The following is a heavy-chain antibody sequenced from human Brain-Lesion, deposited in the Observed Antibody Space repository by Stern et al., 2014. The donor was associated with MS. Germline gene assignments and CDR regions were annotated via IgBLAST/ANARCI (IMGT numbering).Heavy chain of an antibody. CDR1: GGSISSGGYY. CDR2: IFNSGST. D-gene: IGHD2-2*01. V-gene: IGHV4-61*02. Sequence: QVQLVQSGPGLVKPSQTLSLSCTVSGGSISSGGYYWSWIRQPAGKGLEWIGRIFNSGSTSYNPPLKSRVTISIDTSKNQFSRRLNSMTAADTAVYYCARGRVVPGFQYYATDVWGQGTTVIVSS. CDR3: ARGRVVPGFQYYATDV. J-gene: IGHJ6*02.